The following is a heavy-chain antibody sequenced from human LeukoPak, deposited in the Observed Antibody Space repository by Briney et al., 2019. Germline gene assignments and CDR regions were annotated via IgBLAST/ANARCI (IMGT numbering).Heavy chain of an antibody. CDR1: GGTFSSYA. CDR2: IIPIFGTA. J-gene: IGHJ3*02. CDR3: ASLLRPGITYDAFDI. D-gene: IGHD3-3*01. V-gene: IGHV1-69*01. Sequence: SVKVSCKASGGTFSSYAISWVRLAPGQGLEWMGGIIPIFGTANYAQKFQGRVTITADESTSTAYMELSSLRSEDTAVYYCASLLRPGITYDAFDIWGQGTMVTVSS.